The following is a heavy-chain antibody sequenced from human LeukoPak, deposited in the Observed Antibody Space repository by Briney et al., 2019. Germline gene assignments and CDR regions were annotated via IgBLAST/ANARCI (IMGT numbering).Heavy chain of an antibody. CDR3: ARELKDDYGDLDY. CDR2: IKQDGSEK. CDR1: GFTFSSYN. Sequence: PGGSLRLSCAASGFTFSSYNMNWVRQAPGKGLEWVANIKQDGSEKYYVDSVKGRFTISRDNAKNSLYLQMNSLRAEDTAVYYCARELKDDYGDLDYWGQGTLVTVSS. V-gene: IGHV3-7*01. D-gene: IGHD4-17*01. J-gene: IGHJ4*02.